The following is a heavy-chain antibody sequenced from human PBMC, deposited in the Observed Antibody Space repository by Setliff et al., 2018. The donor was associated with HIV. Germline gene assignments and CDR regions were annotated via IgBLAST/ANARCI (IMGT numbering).Heavy chain of an antibody. Sequence: SVKVSCKASGGTFSSYAISWVRQAPGQGLEWMGGIIPILGIANYAQKSQGRVTITADKSTSTAYMELSSLRSEDTAVYYCARGTLQYQLPHYYYYYYMDVWGKGTTVTVS. J-gene: IGHJ6*03. CDR1: GGTFSSYA. CDR2: IIPILGIA. CDR3: ARGTLQYQLPHYYYYYYMDV. D-gene: IGHD2-2*01. V-gene: IGHV1-69*10.